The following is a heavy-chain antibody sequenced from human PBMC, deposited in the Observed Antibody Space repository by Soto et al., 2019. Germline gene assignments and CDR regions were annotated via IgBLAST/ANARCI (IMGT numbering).Heavy chain of an antibody. CDR1: GYTFTSYG. V-gene: IGHV1-18*04. J-gene: IGHJ2*01. CDR3: ARAYDSSGYYYYWYFDL. Sequence: ASVKVSCKASGYTFTSYGISWVRQAPGQGLEWMGWISAYNGNTNYAQKLQGRVTMTTDTSTSTAYMELRSLRSDDTAVYYCARAYDSSGYYYYWYFDLWGRGTLVTVS. D-gene: IGHD3-22*01. CDR2: ISAYNGNT.